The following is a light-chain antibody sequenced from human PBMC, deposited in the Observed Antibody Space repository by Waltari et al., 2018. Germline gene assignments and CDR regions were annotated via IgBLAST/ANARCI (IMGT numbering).Light chain of an antibody. CDR3: SSYTSSSTGV. CDR2: DVS. J-gene: IGLJ1*01. V-gene: IGLV2-14*03. CDR1: SSDVGGYNY. Sequence: QSALTQPASVSGSPGQPIPIPCTGTSSDVGGYNYVSWYQQHPAKAPKLMIYDVSNRPSGVSNRFSGSKSGNTASLTISGLQAEDEADYYCSSYTSSSTGVFGTGTKVTVL.